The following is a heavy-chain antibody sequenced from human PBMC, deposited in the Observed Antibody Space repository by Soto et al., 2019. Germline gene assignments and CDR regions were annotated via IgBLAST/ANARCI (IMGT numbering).Heavy chain of an antibody. CDR3: ASRTVWFGETYNWFDP. CDR1: GGSISSGGYY. Sequence: SETLSLTCTVSGGSISSGGYYWSWIRQHPGKGLEWIGYIYYSGSTYYNPSLKSRVTISVDTSKNQFSLKLSSVTAADTAVYYCASRTVWFGETYNWFDPWGQGTLVTVSS. J-gene: IGHJ5*02. V-gene: IGHV4-31*03. D-gene: IGHD3-10*01. CDR2: IYYSGST.